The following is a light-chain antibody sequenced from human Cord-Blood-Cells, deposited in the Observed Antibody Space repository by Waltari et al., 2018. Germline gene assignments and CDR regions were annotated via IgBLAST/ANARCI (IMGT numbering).Light chain of an antibody. CDR1: QSISSW. CDR3: QQYNNYSRT. CDR2: DAS. Sequence: DIQMTQSPSTLSASVGDRVTITCRASQSISSWLAWYQQKPGKAPKLLIYDASSLESGVPYRFSGSGSGTEFTLTISSLQPDDFATYYCQQYNNYSRTFGQGTKVEIK. J-gene: IGKJ1*01. V-gene: IGKV1-5*01.